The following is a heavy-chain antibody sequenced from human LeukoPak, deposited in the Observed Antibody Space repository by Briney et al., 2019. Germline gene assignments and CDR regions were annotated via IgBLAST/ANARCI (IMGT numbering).Heavy chain of an antibody. CDR1: GSTFSSFG. CDR2: IRYDGSNK. J-gene: IGHJ1*01. CDR3: AKECCSGGTCYGYFQN. D-gene: IGHD2-15*01. V-gene: IGHV3-30*02. Sequence: PGGSLRLSCAASGSTFSSFGMHWVRQAPGKGLEWVALIRYDGSNKYYTDSVKCRFTVSRDNSKNTLYLQMNSLRAEDTAVYYCAKECCSGGTCYGYFQNWGQGTLVTVSS.